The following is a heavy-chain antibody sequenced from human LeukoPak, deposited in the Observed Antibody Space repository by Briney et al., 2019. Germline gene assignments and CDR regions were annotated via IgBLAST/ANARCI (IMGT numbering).Heavy chain of an antibody. D-gene: IGHD3-10*01. CDR2: TNQDGSKK. Sequence: GGSLRLSCAASGFSFSNYWMTWARQAPGKGLEWVANTNQDGSKKNYLDSVRGRFTISRDNAKSSLYLQMNSLRVDDTAVYFCLGSASYTHWGQGTLVTVSS. CDR3: LGSASYTH. V-gene: IGHV3-7*01. J-gene: IGHJ4*02. CDR1: GFSFSNYW.